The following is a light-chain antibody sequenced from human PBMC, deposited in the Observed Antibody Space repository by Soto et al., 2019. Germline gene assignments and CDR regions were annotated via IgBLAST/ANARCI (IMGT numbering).Light chain of an antibody. CDR3: SSYTNSNTRASV. V-gene: IGLV2-14*02. J-gene: IGLJ1*01. CDR1: RGDMGSYNS. Sequence: QSALTQPASVSGSPGQSITISCTGTRGDMGSYNSVTWYQQHQGNAPKLIIYEGNDRPSGVSNRFSGSKSGNTASLTISWRHADDEDEYYCSSYTNSNTRASVFGTGTKLTVL. CDR2: EGN.